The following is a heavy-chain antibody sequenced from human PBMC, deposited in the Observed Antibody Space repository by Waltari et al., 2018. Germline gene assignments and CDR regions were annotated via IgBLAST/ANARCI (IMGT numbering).Heavy chain of an antibody. D-gene: IGHD3-22*01. V-gene: IGHV3-15*07. CDR1: VSLFSTAG. Sequence: EVQLVESGGGLVRPGGSFNPPCAASVSLFSTAGMNWVPQAQGTGLEWVGRIKSKTDGGTTDYAAPVKGRFTISRDDSKNTLYLQMNSLKTEDTAVYYCTTDIWNYYDSSGYHDYWGQGTLVTVSS. CDR2: IKSKTDGGTT. CDR3: TTDIWNYYDSSGYHDY. J-gene: IGHJ4*02.